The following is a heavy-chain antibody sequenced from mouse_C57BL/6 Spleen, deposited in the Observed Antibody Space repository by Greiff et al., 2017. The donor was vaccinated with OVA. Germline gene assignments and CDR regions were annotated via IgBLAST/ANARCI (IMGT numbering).Heavy chain of an antibody. Sequence: QVQLQQPGAELVMPGASVKLSCKASGYTFTSYWMHWVKQRPGQGLEWIGEIDPSDSYTNYNQKFKGKSTLTVDKSSSTAYMQLSSLTSEDAAVYYCARSPPYGNYDDWGQGTTLTVSS. D-gene: IGHD2-1*01. CDR2: IDPSDSYT. CDR3: ARSPPYGNYDD. CDR1: GYTFTSYW. V-gene: IGHV1-69*01. J-gene: IGHJ2*01.